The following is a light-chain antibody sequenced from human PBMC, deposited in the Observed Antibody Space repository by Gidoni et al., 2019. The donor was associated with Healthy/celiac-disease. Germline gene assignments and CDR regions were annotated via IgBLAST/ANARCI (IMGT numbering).Light chain of an antibody. CDR2: GAS. Sequence: EIVLTQSPATLSLSPGEGATLPCRASQRVSSSYLAWYQQKPGQAPRLLIYGASSRATGIPARFSGSGSGTDFTLTISRLEPEDFAVYYCQQYGSSPLAFGGGTKVEIK. J-gene: IGKJ4*01. CDR3: QQYGSSPLA. V-gene: IGKV3-20*01. CDR1: QRVSSSY.